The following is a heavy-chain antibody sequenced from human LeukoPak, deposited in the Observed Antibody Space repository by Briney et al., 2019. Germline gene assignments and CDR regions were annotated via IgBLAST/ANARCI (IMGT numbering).Heavy chain of an antibody. Sequence: SSETLSLTCTVSGYSISSGHYWGWIRQPPGKGLEWIGSFYHSGSTYYNPSLKSRVTISLDTSKNQFSLKLSSVTAADTAVYYCARVYDYGSGSWAYWGQGTLVTVSS. CDR2: FYHSGST. V-gene: IGHV4-38-2*02. D-gene: IGHD3-10*01. CDR3: ARVYDYGSGSWAY. J-gene: IGHJ4*02. CDR1: GYSISSGHY.